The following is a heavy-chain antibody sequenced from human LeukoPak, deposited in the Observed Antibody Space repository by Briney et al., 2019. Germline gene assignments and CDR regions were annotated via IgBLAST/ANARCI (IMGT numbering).Heavy chain of an antibody. CDR1: GFTFDDYA. V-gene: IGHV3-9*01. CDR3: ASMTTVHY. Sequence: GRSLRLSCAASGFTFDDYAMHWVRQAPGKGLEWVSGISWNSGSIGYADSVKGRFTISRDNAKNSLYLQMNSLRAEDTAVYYCASMTTVHYWGQGTLVTVSS. D-gene: IGHD4-17*01. CDR2: ISWNSGSI. J-gene: IGHJ4*02.